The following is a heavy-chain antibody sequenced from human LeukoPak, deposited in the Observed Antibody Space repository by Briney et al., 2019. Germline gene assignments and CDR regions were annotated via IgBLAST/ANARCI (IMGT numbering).Heavy chain of an antibody. V-gene: IGHV4-59*01. CDR3: ARGGGSYSYDAFDI. CDR2: IYYSGST. CDR1: GGSISSYY. J-gene: IGHJ3*02. Sequence: PSETLSLTCTVSGGSISSYYWSWIRQPPGKGLEWIGYIYYSGSTNYNPSLKSRVTISVDTSKNQFSLKLSSVTAADTAVYYCARGGGSYSYDAFDIWGQGTMVTVSS. D-gene: IGHD1-26*01.